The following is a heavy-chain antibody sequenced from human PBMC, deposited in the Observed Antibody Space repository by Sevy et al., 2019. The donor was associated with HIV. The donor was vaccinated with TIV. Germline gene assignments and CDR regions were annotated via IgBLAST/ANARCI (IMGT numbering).Heavy chain of an antibody. Sequence: GGSLRLSCAASGFTVSSNYMSWVRQAPGKGLEWVSVIYSGGSTYYADSVKSRVTISRDNTKNTLYLQRNSLRAEDTAVYYRASAGSRFFFGYWGQGTLVTDSS. V-gene: IGHV3-53*01. CDR2: IYSGGST. D-gene: IGHD6-13*01. CDR3: ASAGSRFFFGY. J-gene: IGHJ4*02. CDR1: GFTVSSNY.